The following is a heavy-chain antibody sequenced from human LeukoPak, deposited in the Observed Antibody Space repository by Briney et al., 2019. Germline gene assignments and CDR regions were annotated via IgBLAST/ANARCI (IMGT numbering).Heavy chain of an antibody. CDR2: IHYSGST. Sequence: SQTLSLTCTVSGVSISSGDYYWSWIRQPPGKGLEWIGYIHYSGSTYYNPSLKSRVTISVDTSKNQFSLKLSSVTAADTAVYYCARVPFVVTAIPYYFDYWGQGTLVTVSS. V-gene: IGHV4-30-4*01. J-gene: IGHJ4*02. D-gene: IGHD2-21*02. CDR3: ARVPFVVTAIPYYFDY. CDR1: GVSISSGDYY.